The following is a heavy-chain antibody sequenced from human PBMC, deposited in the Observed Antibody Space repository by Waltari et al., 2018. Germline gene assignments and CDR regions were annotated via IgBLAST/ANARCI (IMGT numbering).Heavy chain of an antibody. V-gene: IGHV1-69*13. CDR1: GGTFSSYA. CDR2: IIPIFGTA. Sequence: QVQLVQSGAEVKKPGSSVKVSSKASGGTFSSYAISWLRQAHGQGLEWLGGIIPIFGTANYAQKFQGRVTMTADESTSTAYMELSSLRSEDTAVYYGARTAYCGGDCYTFDYWGQGTLVTVSS. D-gene: IGHD2-21*01. CDR3: ARTAYCGGDCYTFDY. J-gene: IGHJ4*02.